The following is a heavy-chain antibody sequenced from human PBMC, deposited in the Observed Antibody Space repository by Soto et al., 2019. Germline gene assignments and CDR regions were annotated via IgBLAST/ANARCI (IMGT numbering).Heavy chain of an antibody. Sequence: GGSLRLSCATSGFTFSDHAMHWVRQAPGKGLEWVSGISGSGGDTYFADSVKGRFIISRDNSENTLYLQMNSLRVEDTAVYYCAKDVGIVGANYFDPWGQGTLVTVSS. J-gene: IGHJ5*02. CDR3: AKDVGIVGANYFDP. CDR1: GFTFSDHA. D-gene: IGHD1-26*01. CDR2: ISGSGGDT. V-gene: IGHV3-23*01.